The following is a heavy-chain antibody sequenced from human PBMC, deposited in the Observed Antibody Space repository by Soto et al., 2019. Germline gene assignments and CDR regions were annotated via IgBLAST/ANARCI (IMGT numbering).Heavy chain of an antibody. J-gene: IGHJ4*02. V-gene: IGHV3-23*05. CDR1: GFTFSSYS. CDR2: IDNSGGIT. Sequence: GGSLRLSCAASGFTFSSYSMSWVRQAPGKGLEWVSTIDNSGGITYYADSVKGRFTISRDNSKNTLYLQMNSLRAEDTAVYYCAKGGYNYGFLFDCWGQGTLVTVSS. CDR3: AKGGYNYGFLFDC. D-gene: IGHD5-18*01.